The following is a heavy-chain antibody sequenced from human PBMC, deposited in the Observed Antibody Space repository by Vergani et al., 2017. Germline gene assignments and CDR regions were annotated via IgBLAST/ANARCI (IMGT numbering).Heavy chain of an antibody. V-gene: IGHV3-73*02. CDR3: YYDFWAGYESGDV. CDR2: IRDKTYNNAT. D-gene: IGHD3-3*01. Sequence: EVQLVESGGGLVQPGGSLTLSCVASVFTSSGSAMHWVRKTSRKGLVWIGRIRDKTYNNATAYAVSVKGRFIISRDDSKKTAYLQMNRLTIEDTSVYYCYYDFWAGYESGDVWGKGTTVTVSS. CDR1: VFTSSGSA. J-gene: IGHJ6*04.